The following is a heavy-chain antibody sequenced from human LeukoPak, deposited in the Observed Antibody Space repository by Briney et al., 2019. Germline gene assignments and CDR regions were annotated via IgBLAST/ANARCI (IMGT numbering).Heavy chain of an antibody. Sequence: GGSLRLSCVASGFTFSNYWMTWVRQAPGKGLEWVANIKEDGSEKNYADSVKGRFTISRDNAKNSLYLQMNSLRGEDTAVYYCAKARYSDFWGQGTLVTVSS. CDR1: GFTFSNYW. V-gene: IGHV3-7*01. CDR3: AKARYSDF. CDR2: IKEDGSEK. J-gene: IGHJ4*02.